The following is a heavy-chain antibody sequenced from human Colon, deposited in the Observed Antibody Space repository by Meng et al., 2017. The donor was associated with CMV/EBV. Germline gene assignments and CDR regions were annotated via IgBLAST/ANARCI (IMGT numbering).Heavy chain of an antibody. D-gene: IGHD3-3*01. CDR3: ARITTFGTRLHGMDV. CDR1: GFSLNHYG. Sequence: GESLKISCAASGFSLNHYGMNWVRQAPGRGLEWVSYISSSSTYIFYADSVKGRFTISRDNANNLLYLQMTSLRADDTAIYYCARITTFGTRLHGMDVWGQGTTVTVSS. CDR2: ISSSSTYI. V-gene: IGHV3-21*04. J-gene: IGHJ6*02.